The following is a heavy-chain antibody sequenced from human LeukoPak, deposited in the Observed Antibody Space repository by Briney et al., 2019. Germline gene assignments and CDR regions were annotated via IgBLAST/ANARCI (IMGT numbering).Heavy chain of an antibody. CDR1: GGSISSDY. V-gene: IGHV4-59*01. CDR2: IYYSVTT. CDR3: ARGIAACPRGYGFNYYYYMDV. D-gene: IGHD6-6*01. J-gene: IGHJ6*03. Sequence: PSETLSLTCTVSGGSISSDYWSWVRQPPGKGLEWIGYIYYSVTTNYNPSLKRRVTISLDASKNQFSLRLRSVTAADTAVYYCARGIAACPRGYGFNYYYYMDVWGKGTTVTVSS.